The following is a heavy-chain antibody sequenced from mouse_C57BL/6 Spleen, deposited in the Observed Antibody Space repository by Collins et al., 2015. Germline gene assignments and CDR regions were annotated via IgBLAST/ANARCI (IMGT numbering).Heavy chain of an antibody. D-gene: IGHD2-3*01. CDR3: ARIYDGYPYAMDY. V-gene: IGHV1-82*01. CDR2: IYPGDGHT. J-gene: IGHJ4*01. Sequence: GRIYPGDGHTNYNGKFKGKNTLTADKSSSTAYMQLSSLTSEDSAVYFCARIYDGYPYAMDYWGQGTSVTVSS.